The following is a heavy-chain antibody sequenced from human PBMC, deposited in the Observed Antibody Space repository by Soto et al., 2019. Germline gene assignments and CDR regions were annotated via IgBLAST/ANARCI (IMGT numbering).Heavy chain of an antibody. J-gene: IGHJ5*02. D-gene: IGHD6-19*01. CDR3: ARSKQWLAKYNWFDP. V-gene: IGHV1-2*02. CDR1: GYTFTGYY. CDR2: INPNSGGT. Sequence: GASVKVSCKASGYTFTGYYMHWVRQAPGQGLEWMGWINPNSGGTNYAQKFQGRVTMTRDTSISTAYMELSRLRSDDTAVYYCARSKQWLAKYNWFDPWGQGTLVT.